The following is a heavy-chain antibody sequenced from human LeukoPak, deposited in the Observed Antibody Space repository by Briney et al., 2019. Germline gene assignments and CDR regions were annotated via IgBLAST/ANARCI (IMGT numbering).Heavy chain of an antibody. Sequence: GSLRLSCAASGFIFSSYAMDWVRQAPGKGLEWVSSISSSSSYIYYADSVKGRFTISRDNAKNSMYLQMNSLRAEDTAVYYCTRDPGRCTSTSCYPDYWGQGTLVTVSS. CDR2: ISSSSSYI. D-gene: IGHD2-2*01. CDR3: TRDPGRCTSTSCYPDY. V-gene: IGHV3-21*01. CDR1: GFIFSSYA. J-gene: IGHJ4*02.